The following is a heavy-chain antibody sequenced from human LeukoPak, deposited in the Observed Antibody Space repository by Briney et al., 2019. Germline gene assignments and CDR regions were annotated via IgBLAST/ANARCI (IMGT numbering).Heavy chain of an antibody. Sequence: PSETLSLTCAVYGGSFSGYYWSWIRQPPGKGLEWIGEINHSGSTNYNPSLKSRVTISVDTSKNQFSLKLSSVTAADTAVYYCARDSWYCSSTSCYSYYYYGMDVWGQGTTVTVSS. D-gene: IGHD2-2*01. J-gene: IGHJ6*02. V-gene: IGHV4-34*01. CDR3: ARDSWYCSSTSCYSYYYYGMDV. CDR2: INHSGST. CDR1: GGSFSGYY.